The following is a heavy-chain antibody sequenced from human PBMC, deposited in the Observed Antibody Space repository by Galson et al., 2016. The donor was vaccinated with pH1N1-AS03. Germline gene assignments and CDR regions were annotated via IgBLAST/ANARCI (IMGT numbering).Heavy chain of an antibody. CDR3: AKRYGYYFDY. Sequence: QSGAEVKKPGDSLTISCQASGYIFTCFWIGWVRQMPGKGLEWMGIIYPDDSDTRYSPSFQGQVTISADKSITTAYLQWTSLKASDTAIYYCAKRYGYYFDYWGQGTPVTVSS. J-gene: IGHJ4*02. D-gene: IGHD2-15*01. V-gene: IGHV5-51*01. CDR2: IYPDDSDT. CDR1: GYIFTCFW.